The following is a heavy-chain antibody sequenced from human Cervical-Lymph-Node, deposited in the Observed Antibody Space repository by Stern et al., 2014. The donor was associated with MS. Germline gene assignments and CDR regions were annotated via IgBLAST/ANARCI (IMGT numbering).Heavy chain of an antibody. J-gene: IGHJ4*02. Sequence: QVTLRESGPVLVKPTETLTLTCTVSGFSLSHARMGVSWLRPPPGQPLEWLIHIFSNDEKFYSTSLKSRLTISRDTSKSQVVLTMTNMDPVDTATYYCARIEDNYGHMGEFDYWGQGTLVTVSS. D-gene: IGHD5-18*01. CDR2: IFSNDEK. V-gene: IGHV2-26*01. CDR3: ARIEDNYGHMGEFDY. CDR1: GFSLSHARMG.